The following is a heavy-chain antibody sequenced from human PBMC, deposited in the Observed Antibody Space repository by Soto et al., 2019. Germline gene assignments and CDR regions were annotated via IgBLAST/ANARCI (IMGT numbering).Heavy chain of an antibody. J-gene: IGHJ4*02. CDR1: GFSFSSYW. D-gene: IGHD1-26*01. V-gene: IGHV3-74*01. CDR3: VRDRGAYRDY. CDR2: IRGDGTGA. Sequence: EMQLVESGGGLVQPGGSLRLSCAASGFSFSSYWMHWFRQTPEKVRMWLSRIRGDGTGAAYADSVKGRFTISRDNAKNTLYLQINSLRAEDTAVYYCVRDRGAYRDYWGQGALVTVSS.